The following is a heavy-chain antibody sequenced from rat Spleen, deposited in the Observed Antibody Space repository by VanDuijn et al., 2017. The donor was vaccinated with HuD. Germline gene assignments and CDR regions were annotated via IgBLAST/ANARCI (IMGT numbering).Heavy chain of an antibody. V-gene: IGHV5-20*01. Sequence: EVQLVESGGGLVQPGRSLKLSCAASGFTFSDYYMAWVRQAPTKGLEWVASISYDGGSTYYRDSVKGRFTISRNNEKSSLYLQMDSLRSEDTATYYCTTVWYYSSYVMDAWGQGASVTVSS. J-gene: IGHJ4*01. CDR2: ISYDGGST. D-gene: IGHD1-2*01. CDR3: TTVWYYSSYVMDA. CDR1: GFTFSDYY.